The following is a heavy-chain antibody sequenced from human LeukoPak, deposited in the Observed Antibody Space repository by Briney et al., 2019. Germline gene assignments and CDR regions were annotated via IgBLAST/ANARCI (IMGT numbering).Heavy chain of an antibody. J-gene: IGHJ4*02. V-gene: IGHV3-15*01. CDR1: GFTFSNAW. Sequence: GGSLRLSCAASGFTFSNAWMTWVRQAPGKGLECVGRIKSKTDGGTTDYAAPVKGRFSISRDDSKNTVYLQMNSLKTEGTAVYYCTIDLTSGWYKGDYWGQGTLVTVSS. CDR2: IKSKTDGGTT. D-gene: IGHD6-19*01. CDR3: TIDLTSGWYKGDY.